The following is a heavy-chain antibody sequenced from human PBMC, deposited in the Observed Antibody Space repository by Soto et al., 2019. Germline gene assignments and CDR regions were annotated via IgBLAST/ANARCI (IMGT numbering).Heavy chain of an antibody. V-gene: IGHV4-39*01. Sequence: QLQLQESGPGLVKPSETLSLTCTVSGGSISSSSYYWGWIRQPPGKGLEWIGSIYYSGSTYYNPPLKSRVTISVDPSKNQFSLKLSSVTAADTPVYYCARQITTVRGASDAFDLWGQGTMVTVSS. D-gene: IGHD3-10*01. CDR1: GGSISSSSYY. CDR3: ARQITTVRGASDAFDL. J-gene: IGHJ3*01. CDR2: IYYSGST.